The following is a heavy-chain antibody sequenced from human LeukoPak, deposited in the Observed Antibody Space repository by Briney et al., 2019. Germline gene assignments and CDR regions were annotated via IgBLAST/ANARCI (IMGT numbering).Heavy chain of an antibody. Sequence: SVKVSCKASGYTFTSYDINWVRQATGQGLEWMGGIIPIFGTANYAQKFQGRVTITADESTSTAYMELSSLRSEDTAVYYCASSVLELLGDKGYYYYMDVWGKGTTVTVSS. CDR3: ASSVLELLGDKGYYYYMDV. V-gene: IGHV1-69*13. J-gene: IGHJ6*03. D-gene: IGHD2-15*01. CDR1: GYTFTSYD. CDR2: IIPIFGTA.